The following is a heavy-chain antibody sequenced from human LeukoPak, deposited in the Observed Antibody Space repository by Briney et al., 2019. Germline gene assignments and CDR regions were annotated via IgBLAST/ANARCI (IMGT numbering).Heavy chain of an antibody. CDR3: AGAYCGGDCYSGRTFDI. CDR2: IYHSGSP. J-gene: IGHJ3*02. D-gene: IGHD2-21*02. Sequence: PSGTLSLTCAVSGGSISSSYWWSWVRQPPGKGLEWIGEIYHSGSPNYKPSLKSRVTISVDKSKNLFSLKLSSVTAADTALYYCAGAYCGGDCYSGRTFDIWGQGTMVTVSS. V-gene: IGHV4-4*02. CDR1: GGSISSSYW.